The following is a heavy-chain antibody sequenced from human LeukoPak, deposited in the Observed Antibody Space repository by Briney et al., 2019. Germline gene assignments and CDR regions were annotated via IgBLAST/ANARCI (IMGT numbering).Heavy chain of an antibody. V-gene: IGHV3-7*01. CDR1: GFTFSSYW. CDR3: ARDLLVGGSGYHY. D-gene: IGHD3-22*01. J-gene: IGHJ4*02. CDR2: IKQDGSEK. Sequence: GGSLRLSCAASGFTFSSYWMSWVRQAPGKGLEWVANIKQDGSEKYYVDSVKGRFTIYRDNAKNSLYLQMNSLRAEDTAVYYCARDLLVGGSGYHYWGQGTLVTVSS.